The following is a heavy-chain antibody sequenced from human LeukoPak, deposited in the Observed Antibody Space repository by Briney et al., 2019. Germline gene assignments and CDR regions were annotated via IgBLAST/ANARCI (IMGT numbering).Heavy chain of an antibody. V-gene: IGHV1-69*13. CDR1: GGTFSSYA. Sequence: ASVKVSCKASGGTFSSYAISWVRQAPVQGLEWMEGIIPICGTANYAQKFQGRVTITADESTSTAYMELSSLRSEDTAVYYCARETPYHLLRYFDWSPSYYYYYYGMDVWGQGTTVTVSS. D-gene: IGHD3-9*01. CDR2: IIPICGTA. J-gene: IGHJ6*02. CDR3: ARETPYHLLRYFDWSPSYYYYYYGMDV.